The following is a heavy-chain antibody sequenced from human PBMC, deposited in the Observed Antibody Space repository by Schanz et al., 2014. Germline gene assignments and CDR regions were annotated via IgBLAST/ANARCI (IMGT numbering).Heavy chain of an antibody. D-gene: IGHD3-10*01. CDR1: GFAFSSYG. V-gene: IGHV3-7*01. J-gene: IGHJ3*02. CDR2: IKEDGSVK. CDR3: AKGRFGELSAFDI. Sequence: EVQLLESGGGLVQPGGSLRLSCLASGFAFSSYGMNWLRQAPGKGLEWVANIKEDGSVKDYVDSVKGRFTISRDNAKNSLYLQMTSLRAEDTAVYYCAKGRFGELSAFDIWGQGTMVTVSS.